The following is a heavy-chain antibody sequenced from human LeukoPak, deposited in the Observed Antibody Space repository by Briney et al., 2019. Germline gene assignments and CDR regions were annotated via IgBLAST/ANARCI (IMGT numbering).Heavy chain of an antibody. Sequence: GGSLRLSCSASGFTFSSYEMNWVRQAPGKGLEWISYISGSGSTIYYADSVKGRFTISRDNAKNSLYLQMNSLRAEGTAVYFCASLAYYGANSVDYWGQGTLVTVSS. J-gene: IGHJ4*02. CDR2: ISGSGSTI. D-gene: IGHD4-23*01. CDR1: GFTFSSYE. CDR3: ASLAYYGANSVDY. V-gene: IGHV3-48*03.